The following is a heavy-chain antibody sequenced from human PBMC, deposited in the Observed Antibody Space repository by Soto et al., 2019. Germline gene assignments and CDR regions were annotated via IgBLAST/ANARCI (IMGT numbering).Heavy chain of an antibody. CDR1: GSTFTTYA. Sequence: QVQLVQSGAEVKKPGASVQVSCKAPGSTFTTYALHCVRQARGESLEWLGWINAANGNTKYSKKFQGRVTITRDTSSSTTYMELSSLRSEDTAVYYCGRSGVGAMGELLYSAMDVWVQGTTVTVSS. CDR2: INAANGNT. D-gene: IGHD1-26*01. V-gene: IGHV1-3*01. J-gene: IGHJ6*02. CDR3: GRSGVGAMGELLYSAMDV.